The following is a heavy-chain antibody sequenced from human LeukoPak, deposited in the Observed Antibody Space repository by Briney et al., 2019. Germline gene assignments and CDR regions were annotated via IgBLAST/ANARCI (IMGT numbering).Heavy chain of an antibody. CDR2: IYYSGST. V-gene: IGHV4-59*12. CDR1: GGSISSYY. CDR3: ARVEGGSIAVAGTSPHYFDY. D-gene: IGHD6-19*01. J-gene: IGHJ4*02. Sequence: SETLSLTCTVSGGSISSYYWSWIRQPPGKGLEWIGYIYYSGSTYYNPSLKSRVTISVDTSKNQFSLKLSSVTAADTAVYYCARVEGGSIAVAGTSPHYFDYWGQGTLVTVSS.